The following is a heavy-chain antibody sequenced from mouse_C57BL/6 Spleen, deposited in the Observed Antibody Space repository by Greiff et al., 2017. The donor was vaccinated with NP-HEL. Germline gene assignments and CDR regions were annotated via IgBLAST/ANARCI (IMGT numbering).Heavy chain of an antibody. Sequence: QVQLQQSGAELMKPGASVKLSCTATGYTFTGYWIEWVKQRPGHGLAWIGEILPGSGSTNYHDKFTCQATFTADTYSNTAYMQLSSLTTEEAAIYDGARSGLGSNYSWFAYWGQGTLVTVSA. CDR1: GYTFTGYW. J-gene: IGHJ3*01. D-gene: IGHD2-5*01. CDR3: ARSGLGSNYSWFAY. CDR2: ILPGSGST. V-gene: IGHV1-9*01.